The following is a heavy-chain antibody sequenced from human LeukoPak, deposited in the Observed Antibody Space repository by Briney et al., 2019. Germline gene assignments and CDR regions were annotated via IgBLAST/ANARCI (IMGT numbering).Heavy chain of an antibody. D-gene: IGHD2-2*01. CDR2: INHSGST. V-gene: IGHV4-34*01. CDR1: GGSFSGYY. J-gene: IGHJ4*02. Sequence: SETLSLTCAVYGGSFSGYYWSWIRQPPGKGLEWIGEINHSGSTNYNPSLKSRVTISVDTSKNQFSLKLSSVTAADTAVYYCARTLRGFVGVGASWGQGILVTVSS. CDR3: ARTLRGFVGVGAS.